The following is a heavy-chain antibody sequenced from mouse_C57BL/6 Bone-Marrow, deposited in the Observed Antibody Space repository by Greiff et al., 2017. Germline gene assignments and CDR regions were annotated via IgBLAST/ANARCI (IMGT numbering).Heavy chain of an antibody. J-gene: IGHJ4*01. CDR3: ARSPGTGYAMDY. D-gene: IGHD3-3*01. CDR1: GYTFTDYY. Sequence: EVQLQQSGPELVKPGASVKISCKASGYTFTDYYMNWVKQSHGKSLEWIGDLNPNNGGTSYNQKFKGKATLTVDKSSSTAYMELRSLTSEDSAVYYCARSPGTGYAMDYWGQGTSVTVSS. CDR2: LNPNNGGT. V-gene: IGHV1-26*01.